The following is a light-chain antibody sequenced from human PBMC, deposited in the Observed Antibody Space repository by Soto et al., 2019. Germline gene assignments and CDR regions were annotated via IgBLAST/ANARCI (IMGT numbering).Light chain of an antibody. CDR2: DVN. V-gene: IGLV2-11*01. J-gene: IGLJ2*01. Sequence: QSALTQPRSVSGSPGQPVTISCTGISSDVGGYVYVSWYQQYPGKVPNLIIYDVNKRPSGVPHRFSGSKSGNTASLTISGLQEEDEADYYCWSYGGSYTSEIFGGGTKVNVL. CDR1: SSDVGGYVY. CDR3: WSYGGSYTSEI.